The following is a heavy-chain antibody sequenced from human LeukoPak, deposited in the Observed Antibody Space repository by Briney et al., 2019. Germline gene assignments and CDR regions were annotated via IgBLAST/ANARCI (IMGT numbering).Heavy chain of an antibody. CDR1: GFTVSSNY. Sequence: PGGSLRLSCAASGFTVSSNYMSWVRQAPGKGLEWVAVISYDGSNKYYADSVKGRFTISRDNSKNTLYLQMNSLRAEDTAVYYCAKAGIRLGELSLSGYGMDVWGQGTTVTVSS. CDR3: AKAGIRLGELSLSGYGMDV. J-gene: IGHJ6*02. D-gene: IGHD3-16*02. CDR2: ISYDGSNK. V-gene: IGHV3-30*18.